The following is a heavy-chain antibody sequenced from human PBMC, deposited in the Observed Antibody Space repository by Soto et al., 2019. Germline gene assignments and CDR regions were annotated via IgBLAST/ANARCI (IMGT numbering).Heavy chain of an antibody. CDR3: ARSGSDGNWFEP. Sequence: SETLSLTCTVSGGSISSSSYYWGWIRQPPGKGLEWIGSIYYSGSTYYNPSLKSRVTISVDTSKNQFSLKLSSVTAADTAVYYCARSGSDGNWFEPWGQGTLVTGSS. D-gene: IGHD3-3*01. CDR2: IYYSGST. J-gene: IGHJ5*02. CDR1: GGSISSSSYY. V-gene: IGHV4-39*07.